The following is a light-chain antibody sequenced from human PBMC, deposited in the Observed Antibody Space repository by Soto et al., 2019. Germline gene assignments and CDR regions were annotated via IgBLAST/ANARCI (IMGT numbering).Light chain of an antibody. CDR1: QSVNSR. J-gene: IGKJ1*01. CDR2: GAS. CDR3: QQYNDWPRRM. V-gene: IGKV3-15*01. Sequence: ETVMTQSPATLSVSPGDRATLSCRASQSVNSRIAWYQQKPGQAPRLLIYGASTSATGIPARFSGSGSGTEFTLTIASLQSEDFAVYYCQQYNDWPRRMFGQGTKVEIK.